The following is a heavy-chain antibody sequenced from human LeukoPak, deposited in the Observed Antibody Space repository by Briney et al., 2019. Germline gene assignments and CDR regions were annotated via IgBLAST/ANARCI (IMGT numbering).Heavy chain of an antibody. CDR3: AKIPKGGYFDY. Sequence: SGGSPRLSCAASGFTFNNYTMNWVRQAPGKGLEWVSHISPSGDTTYYADSVEGRFTISRDSSKNTLSLQMNSLRVEDTAVYYCAKIPKGGYFDYWGQGTLVTVSS. CDR2: ISPSGDTT. J-gene: IGHJ4*02. CDR1: GFTFNNYT. V-gene: IGHV3-23*01. D-gene: IGHD2-2*01.